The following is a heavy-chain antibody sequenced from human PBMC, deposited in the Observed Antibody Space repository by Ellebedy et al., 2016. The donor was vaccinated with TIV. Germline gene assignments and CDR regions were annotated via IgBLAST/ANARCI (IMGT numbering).Heavy chain of an antibody. D-gene: IGHD1-7*01. Sequence: GESLKISCAASGFTFSNAWMNWVRQAPGKGLEWVGRIKSKTDGWTTDYAAPVKVRFTISRDDSKNTLYLQMNSLKTVDTAVYYCTTSGLWPNRNYDWFDPWGQGTLVTVSS. J-gene: IGHJ5*02. CDR3: TTSGLWPNRNYDWFDP. CDR2: IKSKTDGWTT. V-gene: IGHV3-15*07. CDR1: GFTFSNAW.